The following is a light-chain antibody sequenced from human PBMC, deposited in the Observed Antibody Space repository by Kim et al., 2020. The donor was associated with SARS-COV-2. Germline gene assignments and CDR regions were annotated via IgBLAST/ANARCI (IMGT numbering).Light chain of an antibody. CDR2: DAS. J-gene: IGKJ4*01. CDR1: QSVSRY. Sequence: EIVLTQSPATLSLSPGERATLSCRASQSVSRYLAWYQQKPGQAPRLLIYDASNRATGIPARFSGSGSGTDFTLTISSLEPEDFAVYYCQQRSNWPPELNFGGGTKVDIK. CDR3: QQRSNWPPELN. V-gene: IGKV3-11*01.